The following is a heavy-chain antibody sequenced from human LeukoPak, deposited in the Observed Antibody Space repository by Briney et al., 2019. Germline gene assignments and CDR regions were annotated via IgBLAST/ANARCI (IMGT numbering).Heavy chain of an antibody. D-gene: IGHD5-12*01. CDR3: ARGRWVAPRQVYYLDY. V-gene: IGHV1-3*01. Sequence: GASVKSSCKASGYTFTDYAMQWVRQAPRHSLEWMGWINAGNGDTKYSQMFQGRVTITRETSASTAYMELSSLRSEDTAVYYCARGRWVAPRQVYYLDYGGQGTLVSVFS. CDR2: INAGNGDT. CDR1: GYTFTDYA. J-gene: IGHJ4*02.